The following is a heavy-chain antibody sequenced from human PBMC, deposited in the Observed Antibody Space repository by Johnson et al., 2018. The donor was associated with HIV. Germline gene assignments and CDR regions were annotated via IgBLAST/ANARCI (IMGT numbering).Heavy chain of an antibody. D-gene: IGHD3-10*01. CDR1: GFTFSSYA. Sequence: QMLLVESGGSVVQPGRSLRLSCAASGFTFSSYALHWVRQAPGKGLEWVAVISYDGSNKYYTDSVRGRFTISRANSKNTLYVQMNSLRAEDTAVYYCAKQGGSRLHLWVDACHIWGQGTMVTVSS. J-gene: IGHJ3*02. CDR2: ISYDGSNK. V-gene: IGHV3-30-3*02. CDR3: AKQGGSRLHLWVDACHI.